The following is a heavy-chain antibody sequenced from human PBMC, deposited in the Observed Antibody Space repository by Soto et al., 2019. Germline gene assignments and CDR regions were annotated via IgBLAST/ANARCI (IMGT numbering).Heavy chain of an antibody. Sequence: GGSLRLFCAASGFTFGSFAMHWVRQAPGKGLEWVAVISYDGSNKYYADSVKGRFTISRDNSKNTLYLQMNSLRAEDTAVYYCARGHSTGRLYYYYGMDVWGQGTTVTVSS. CDR1: GFTFGSFA. CDR3: ARGHSTGRLYYYYGMDV. D-gene: IGHD3-10*01. J-gene: IGHJ6*02. CDR2: ISYDGSNK. V-gene: IGHV3-30-3*01.